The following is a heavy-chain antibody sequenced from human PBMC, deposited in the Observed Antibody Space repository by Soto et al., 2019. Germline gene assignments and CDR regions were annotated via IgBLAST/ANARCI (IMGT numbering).Heavy chain of an antibody. CDR3: ARRMAADSIEY. V-gene: IGHV3-23*01. Sequence: EVQLLESGGGLVQPGGSLRLSCAASGFTFSSYTMRWVRQAPGKGLEWVTSISGSGGGTYYTDSVKGRFTISRDNSKNTLYLQMNSLRAEDTAVYYCARRMAADSIEYWGQGTLVTVSS. CDR1: GFTFSSYT. J-gene: IGHJ4*02. D-gene: IGHD6-13*01. CDR2: ISGSGGGT.